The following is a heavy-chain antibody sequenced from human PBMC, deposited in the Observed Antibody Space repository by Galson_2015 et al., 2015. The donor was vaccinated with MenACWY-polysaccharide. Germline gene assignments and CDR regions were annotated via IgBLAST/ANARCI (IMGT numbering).Heavy chain of an antibody. CDR1: GGSISSTTYV. Sequence: LTCTVSGGSISSTTYVWAWIRQPPGKGLGWVGSIHYSGSTTYNSSLKSRVTISVDTSKNQFSLKLSSVTAADTAVYYCARPKPVNGWFDPWGQGTLVTVSS. J-gene: IGHJ5*02. CDR3: ARPKPVNGWFDP. V-gene: IGHV4-39*01. CDR2: IHYSGST. D-gene: IGHD2-8*01.